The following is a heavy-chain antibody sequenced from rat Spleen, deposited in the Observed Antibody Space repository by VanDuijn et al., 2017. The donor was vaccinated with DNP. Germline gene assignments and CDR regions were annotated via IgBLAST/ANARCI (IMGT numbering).Heavy chain of an antibody. CDR3: VRWNSGHFDY. V-gene: IGHV5S13*01. J-gene: IGHJ2*01. D-gene: IGHD4-3*01. CDR1: GFTFSNYG. Sequence: EVKLVESGGGLVQPGRSLKLSCTASGFTFSNYGMHWIRQAPAKGLEWVAYIGSAAYAPYYGDSVKGRFTISRDNAKSTLYLQMNSLRSEDMATYYCVRWNSGHFDYWGQGVMVTVSS. CDR2: IGSAAYAP.